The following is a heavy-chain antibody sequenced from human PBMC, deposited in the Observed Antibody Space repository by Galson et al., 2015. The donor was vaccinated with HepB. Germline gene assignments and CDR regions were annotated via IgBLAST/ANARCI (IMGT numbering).Heavy chain of an antibody. CDR2: ISWNSGSI. J-gene: IGHJ4*02. Sequence: SLRLSCAASGFTFDDYAMHWVRQAPGKGLEWVSGISWNSGSIGYADSVKGRFTISRDNAKNSLYLQMNSLRAEDTALYYCAKVPSGGYSYGSRVGSEVAYWGQGTLVTVSS. CDR3: AKVPSGGYSYGSRVGSEVAY. D-gene: IGHD5-18*01. CDR1: GFTFDDYA. V-gene: IGHV3-9*01.